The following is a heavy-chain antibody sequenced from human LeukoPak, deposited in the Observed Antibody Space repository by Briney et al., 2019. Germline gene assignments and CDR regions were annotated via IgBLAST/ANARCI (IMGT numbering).Heavy chain of an antibody. CDR1: GFTCSSGW. J-gene: IGHJ4*02. CDR3: ARYRREGLYYFDY. CDR2: IKYDGSEI. V-gene: IGHV3-7*01. Sequence: GGSLRLSCAASGFTCSSGWMSWVRQAPQKGLEWVANIKYDGSEIYYVDSVKGRFTISRDNAKNSLYLQMNSLRDEDTAVYYCARYRREGLYYFDYWGQGTLVTVSS.